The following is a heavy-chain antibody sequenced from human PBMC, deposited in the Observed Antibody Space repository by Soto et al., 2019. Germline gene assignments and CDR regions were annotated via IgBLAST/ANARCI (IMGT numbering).Heavy chain of an antibody. CDR2: IYYRGTT. Sequence: ASETLSLTCPVSDASINSGGYYWSWIRQHPGKGLEWIGFIYYRGTTYYNPSLKSRVTTSVDTSKNQFSLRLGSVTAADTAVYYCARGLIVMLAGIEELINSHFDSWGQGTLVTVSS. CDR1: DASINSGGYY. D-gene: IGHD2-21*02. V-gene: IGHV4-31*03. J-gene: IGHJ4*02. CDR3: ARGLIVMLAGIEELINSHFDS.